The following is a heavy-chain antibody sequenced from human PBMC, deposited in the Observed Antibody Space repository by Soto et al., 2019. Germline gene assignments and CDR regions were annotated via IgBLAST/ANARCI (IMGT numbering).Heavy chain of an antibody. Sequence: ASVKVSCKASGYTFTTYGITWVRQAPGQGLEWMGWISAYDGSTNYAQKLQGRVSMTTDSSASTAYMDLRSLRSDDTAMYYCARDPASAYSSSSFDYWGQGTLVTVSS. CDR2: ISAYDGST. J-gene: IGHJ4*02. CDR3: ARDPASAYSSSSFDY. CDR1: GYTFTTYG. D-gene: IGHD6-6*01. V-gene: IGHV1-18*04.